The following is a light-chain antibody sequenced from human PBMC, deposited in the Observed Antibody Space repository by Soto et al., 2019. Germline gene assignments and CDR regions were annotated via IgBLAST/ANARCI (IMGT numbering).Light chain of an antibody. CDR1: QSVSSF. CDR3: QQYGTSAIT. CDR2: DAV. J-gene: IGKJ5*01. V-gene: IGKV3-20*01. Sequence: EIELTQSPATLSLSPGERATLSCRASQSVSSFLVWYQQKPGQAPRLLIYDAVNRVTGIPARFSGSGSGTDFTLTISRLEPEDFAVYYCQQYGTSAITFGQGTRLEIK.